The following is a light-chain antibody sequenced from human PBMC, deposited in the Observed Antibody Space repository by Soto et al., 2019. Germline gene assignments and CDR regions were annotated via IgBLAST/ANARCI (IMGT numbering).Light chain of an antibody. CDR2: DAS. V-gene: IGKV3-11*01. J-gene: IGKJ5*01. Sequence: EIVLTQSPATLSLSPGERATLSCRASQSVSSYLAWYQQRPGQAPRLLIYDASNRATGIPARFSGSGSGTDFTLTISSLEPEDFGVYHCQQRSNSTTFGQGTRLEIK. CDR3: QQRSNSTT. CDR1: QSVSSY.